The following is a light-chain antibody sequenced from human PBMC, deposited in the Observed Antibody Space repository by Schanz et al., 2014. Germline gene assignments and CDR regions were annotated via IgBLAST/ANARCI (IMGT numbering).Light chain of an antibody. V-gene: IGKV3D-15*01. CDR2: GAS. J-gene: IGKJ4*01. Sequence: EIVMTQSPATLSVSPGERGTLSCRASQTVSNNLAWYQQKPGQTPRLLIYGASTRAIGIPDRFSGSGSGTDFTLTISRLEPEDFAVYYCQHYVVSALTFGGGTKVEIK. CDR1: QTVSNN. CDR3: QHYVVSALT.